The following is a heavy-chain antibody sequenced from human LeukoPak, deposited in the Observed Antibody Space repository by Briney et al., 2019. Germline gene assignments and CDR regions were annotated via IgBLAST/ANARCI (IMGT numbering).Heavy chain of an antibody. D-gene: IGHD3-10*01. CDR1: GYSISSGYY. Sequence: SETLSLTCTVSGYSISSGYYWGWIRQPPGKGLEWIGSIYHSGSTYYNPSLKSRVTISVDTSKNQFSLKLSSVTAADTAVYYCARIEYYGSGSIDYWGQGTLVTVSS. CDR2: IYHSGST. V-gene: IGHV4-38-2*02. CDR3: ARIEYYGSGSIDY. J-gene: IGHJ4*02.